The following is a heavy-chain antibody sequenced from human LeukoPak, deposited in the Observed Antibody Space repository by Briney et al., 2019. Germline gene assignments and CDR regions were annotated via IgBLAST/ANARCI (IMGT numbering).Heavy chain of an antibody. CDR3: ARPRSSSFGPPQYFQH. CDR2: IKQDGSEK. CDR1: GFTFSSYW. Sequence: GGSLRLSCAASGFTFSSYWMSWVRQAPGKGLEWVANIKQDGSEKYYVDSVKGRFTISRDNAKNSLYLQMNSLRAEDTAVYYCARPRSSSFGPPQYFQHWGQGTLVTVSS. J-gene: IGHJ1*01. D-gene: IGHD6-13*01. V-gene: IGHV3-7*01.